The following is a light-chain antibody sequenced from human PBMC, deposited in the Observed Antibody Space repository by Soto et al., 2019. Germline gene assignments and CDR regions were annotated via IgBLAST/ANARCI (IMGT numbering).Light chain of an antibody. CDR3: QQYGNSPPT. CDR1: QSLSSSY. Sequence: IVLTQSPGTLSLSPGERATLSCRASQSLSSSYLAWYQQKPGQAPRLLIYGASSRATGIPDRFSGSGSGTELALTISRLEPEDFAVYYCQQYGNSPPTFGQGTKVEIK. CDR2: GAS. J-gene: IGKJ1*01. V-gene: IGKV3-20*01.